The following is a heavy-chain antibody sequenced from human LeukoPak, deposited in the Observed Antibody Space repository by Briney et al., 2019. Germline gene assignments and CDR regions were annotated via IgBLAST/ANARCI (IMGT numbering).Heavy chain of an antibody. J-gene: IGHJ4*02. CDR3: AKDGTYYYDSSGYSFDY. D-gene: IGHD3-22*01. CDR2: IRYDGSNK. V-gene: IGHV3-30*02. CDR1: GFTFSSYG. Sequence: GGSLRLSCAASGFTFSSYGMHWVRQAPGKGLEWVAFIRYDGSNKYYADSVKGRFTISRDNSKNTLYLQMNSLGAEDTAVYYCAKDGTYYYDSSGYSFDYWGQGTLVTVSS.